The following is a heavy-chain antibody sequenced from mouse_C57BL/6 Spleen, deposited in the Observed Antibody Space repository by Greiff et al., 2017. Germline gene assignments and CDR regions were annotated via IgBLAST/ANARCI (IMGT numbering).Heavy chain of an antibody. CDR3: ATHYGSSSFYWYFDV. D-gene: IGHD1-1*01. CDR2: ISYDGSN. V-gene: IGHV3-6*01. CDR1: GYSITSGYY. J-gene: IGHJ1*03. Sequence: EVKLLESGPGLVKPSQSLSLTCSVTGYSITSGYYWNWLRQIPGNKLEWMGYISYDGSNNYKPSLKNRISITRDTSKNQFFLKLNSVTTEDPATYYCATHYGSSSFYWYFDVWGTGTTVTVSS.